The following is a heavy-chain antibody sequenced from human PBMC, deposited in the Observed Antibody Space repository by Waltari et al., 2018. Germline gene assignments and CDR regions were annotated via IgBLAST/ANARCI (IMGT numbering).Heavy chain of an antibody. V-gene: IGHV3-23*01. CDR2: ISGSGGST. CDR3: AKIYCSSTSCHDY. Sequence: EVQLLESGGGLVQPGGSLRLSCAASGFTFSSYAMSWVRQAPGQGLEWVSAISGSGGSTYYADSVKGRFTISRDNSKNTLYLQMNSLRAEDTAVYYCAKIYCSSTSCHDYWGQGTLVTVSS. CDR1: GFTFSSYA. J-gene: IGHJ4*02. D-gene: IGHD2-2*01.